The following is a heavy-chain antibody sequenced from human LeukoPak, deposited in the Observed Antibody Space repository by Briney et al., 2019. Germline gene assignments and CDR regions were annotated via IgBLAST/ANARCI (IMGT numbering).Heavy chain of an antibody. CDR2: ISAYNGNT. J-gene: IGHJ4*02. D-gene: IGHD4-17*01. V-gene: IGHV1-18*01. CDR1: GYTFTIYG. CDR3: ARDREGHYGDYTFDY. Sequence: ASVKVSCKASGYTFTIYGISWVRQAPGQRLEWMGWISAYNGNTNYAQKLQGRVTMTTDTSTSTAYMELRSLRSDDTAVYYCARDREGHYGDYTFDYWGQGTLVTVSS.